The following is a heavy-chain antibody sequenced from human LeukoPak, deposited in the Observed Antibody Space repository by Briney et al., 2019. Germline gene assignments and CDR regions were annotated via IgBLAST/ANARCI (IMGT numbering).Heavy chain of an antibody. CDR2: IYYSGST. D-gene: IGHD6-13*01. CDR3: ARLKAAAGKTYYYYYYMDV. CDR1: GGSISSSSYY. J-gene: IGHJ6*03. V-gene: IGHV4-39*01. Sequence: PSETLSLTCTVSGGSISSSSYYWGWIRQPPGKGLEWIGSIYYSGSTYYNPSLKSRVTISVDTSKNQFSLKLSSVTAADTAVYYCARLKAAAGKTYYYYYYMDVWGKGTTVTVSS.